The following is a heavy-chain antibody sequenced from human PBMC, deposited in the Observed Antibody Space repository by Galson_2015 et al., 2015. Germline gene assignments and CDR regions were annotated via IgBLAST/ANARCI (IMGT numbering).Heavy chain of an antibody. Sequence: SLRLSCAASGFTVSSNSMSWVRQAPGKGLEWVSVIYSDGKTYYADSVKGRFTISRDTSKNTLYLQMNSLRAEDTAVYYCARASGCTSSLCYYGLFYYWGQGTLVTVSS. J-gene: IGHJ4*02. V-gene: IGHV3-53*01. CDR2: IYSDGKT. D-gene: IGHD2-21*02. CDR3: ARASGCTSSLCYYGLFYY. CDR1: GFTVSSNS.